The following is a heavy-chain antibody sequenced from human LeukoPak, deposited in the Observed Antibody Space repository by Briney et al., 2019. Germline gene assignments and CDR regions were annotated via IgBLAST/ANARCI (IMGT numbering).Heavy chain of an antibody. CDR3: ARHAPVGDILTGYYNPIDY. CDR1: GGSISSSSYY. Sequence: PSETLSLTCTVSGGSISSSSYYWGWIRQPPGKGLERIGSIYYSGSTYYNPSLKSRVTISVDTSKNQFSLKLSSVTAADTAVYYCARHAPVGDILTGYYNPIDYWGQGTLVTVSS. D-gene: IGHD3-9*01. CDR2: IYYSGST. V-gene: IGHV4-39*01. J-gene: IGHJ4*02.